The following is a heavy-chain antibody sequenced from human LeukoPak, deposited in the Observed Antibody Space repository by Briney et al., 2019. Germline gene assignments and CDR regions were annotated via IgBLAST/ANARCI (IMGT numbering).Heavy chain of an antibody. Sequence: GRSLRLSCAASGFNFANHAMSWVRQTPGKGLEWVSAISGGGDITYYADSVTGRFTISRDNSKDTLFLQMHSLRPGDTAVYYCVREDTPATANYWGQGTLVTISS. CDR2: ISGGGDIT. CDR3: VREDTPATANY. V-gene: IGHV3-23*01. CDR1: GFNFANHA. J-gene: IGHJ4*02. D-gene: IGHD2-21*02.